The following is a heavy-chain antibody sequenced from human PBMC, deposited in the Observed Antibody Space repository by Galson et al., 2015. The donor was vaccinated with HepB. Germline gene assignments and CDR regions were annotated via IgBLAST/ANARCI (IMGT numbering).Heavy chain of an antibody. V-gene: IGHV1-18*04. D-gene: IGHD2-15*01. CDR1: GYTFTSYG. J-gene: IGHJ6*02. Sequence: SVKVSCKASGYTFTSYGISWVRQAPGQGLEWMGWISAYNGNTNYAQKLQGRVTMTTDTSTSTAYMELRNLRSDDTAVYYCAGGVVVAARHYYYYGMDVWGQGTTVTVSS. CDR2: ISAYNGNT. CDR3: AGGVVVAARHYYYYGMDV.